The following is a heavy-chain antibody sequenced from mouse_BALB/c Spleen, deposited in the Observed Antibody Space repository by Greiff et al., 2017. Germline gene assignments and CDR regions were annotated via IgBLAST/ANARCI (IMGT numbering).Heavy chain of an antibody. CDR2: IYPYNGGT. V-gene: IGHV1S29*02. Sequence: EVQLQQSGPELVKPGASVKISCKASGYTFTDYNMHWVKQSHGKSLEWIGYIYPYNGGTGYNQKFKSKATLTVDNSSSTAYMELRSLTSEDSAVYYCARWYGNYVGFDYWGQGTTLTVSS. J-gene: IGHJ2*01. CDR3: ARWYGNYVGFDY. D-gene: IGHD2-10*02. CDR1: GYTFTDYN.